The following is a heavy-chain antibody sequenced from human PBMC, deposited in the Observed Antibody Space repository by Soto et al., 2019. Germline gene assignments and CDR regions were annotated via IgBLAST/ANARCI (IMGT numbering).Heavy chain of an antibody. Sequence: GGSLRLSCAASGFTFSSYALHWVRQAPGKGLEWVAVISYDGSNKYYADSVKGRFTISRDNSKNTLYLQMNSLRAEDTAVYYCARSGQQWLVFYYGMDVWGQGTTVTVSS. CDR2: ISYDGSNK. CDR1: GFTFSSYA. V-gene: IGHV3-30-3*01. CDR3: ARSGQQWLVFYYGMDV. J-gene: IGHJ6*02. D-gene: IGHD6-19*01.